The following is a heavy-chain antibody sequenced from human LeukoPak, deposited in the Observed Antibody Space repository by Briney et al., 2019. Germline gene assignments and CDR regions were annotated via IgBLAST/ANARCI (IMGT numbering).Heavy chain of an antibody. CDR3: ARDVSAAATGFYYYYGMDV. CDR2: FSSSSSYI. Sequence: GGSRGLSCAASGFPFSSYSMNWVRQAPGKGLEWVSSFSSSSSYIYYADSVKGRFTISRDNAKNSLYLQMNSLRAEDTAVYYCARDVSAAATGFYYYYGMDVWGQGTTVTVSS. J-gene: IGHJ6*02. CDR1: GFPFSSYS. D-gene: IGHD6-13*01. V-gene: IGHV3-21*01.